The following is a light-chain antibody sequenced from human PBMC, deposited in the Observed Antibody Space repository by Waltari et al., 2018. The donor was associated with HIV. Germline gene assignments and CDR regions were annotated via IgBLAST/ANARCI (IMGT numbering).Light chain of an antibody. CDR2: KDS. Sequence: SYELTQPPSVSVSPGQTARITCPGDVLAKKKYARWFQQKPGQAPVLVIYKDSERPSGIPERFSGSSLGTTVTLTISGAQVEDEADYYCYSAADNNLGVFGGGTKLTVL. J-gene: IGLJ3*02. CDR1: VLAKKKY. CDR3: YSAADNNLGV. V-gene: IGLV3-27*01.